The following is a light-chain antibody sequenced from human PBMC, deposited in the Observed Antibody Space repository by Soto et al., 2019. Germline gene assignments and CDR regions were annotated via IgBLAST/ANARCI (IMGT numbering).Light chain of an antibody. V-gene: IGLV2-14*01. CDR2: EVT. CDR1: SSDIGNYNA. J-gene: IGLJ1*01. CDR3: GSWTTYRPYV. Sequence: QSALTQPASVSGSPGQSITIPCTGTSSDIGNYNAVSWYQQHPGKAPKLIIYEVTNRPSGVSDRFSGSKSGNTASLTISGLQAEDEADYYCGSWTTYRPYVFATGTKLTVL.